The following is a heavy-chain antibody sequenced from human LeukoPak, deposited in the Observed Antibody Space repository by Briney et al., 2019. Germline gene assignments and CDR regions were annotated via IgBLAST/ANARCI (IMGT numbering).Heavy chain of an antibody. CDR1: GGSISGGSYY. Sequence: SETLSLTCTVSGGSISGGSYYWGWIRQTPGKGLEWIGSIYYSGSTYYNPSLKSRVTISVDTSKNQFSLNLSTVTAADTAVYYCASNSMARGKGTDYWGQGTLVTVSS. CDR3: ASNSMARGKGTDY. CDR2: IYYSGST. J-gene: IGHJ4*02. D-gene: IGHD3-10*01. V-gene: IGHV4-39*01.